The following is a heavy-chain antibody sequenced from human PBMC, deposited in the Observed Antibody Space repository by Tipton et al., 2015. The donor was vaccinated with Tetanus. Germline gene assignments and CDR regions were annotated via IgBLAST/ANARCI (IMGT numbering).Heavy chain of an antibody. CDR1: GYNFVNFG. Sequence: QSGAEVKEPGASVKVSCKASGYNFVNFGISWVRQAPGQGLEWMGWISAYNGKTKYAQRLQGRVTMTTDRSAGTAYMDLRRLRSDDTAVYYCARVQEQRIYYYGMDVWGQGTTVTVSS. CDR3: ARVQEQRIYYYGMDV. CDR2: ISAYNGKT. J-gene: IGHJ6*02. D-gene: IGHD6-25*01. V-gene: IGHV1-18*01.